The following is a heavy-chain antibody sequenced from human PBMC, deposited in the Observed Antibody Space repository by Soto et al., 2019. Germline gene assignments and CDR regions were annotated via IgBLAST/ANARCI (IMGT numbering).Heavy chain of an antibody. V-gene: IGHV3-13*01. CDR2: IGISGDT. J-gene: IGHJ6*02. CDR3: VRFSGVTLPHYYGMDV. D-gene: IGHD3-10*01. CDR1: GFNFRSYD. Sequence: PGGSLRLSCAASGFNFRSYDMHWVRQSTGKGLEWVSGIGISGDTFYLGSVKGRLTISRENAKNSLNLQMNDLRVGDTAVYYCVRFSGVTLPHYYGMDVWGQGTTVTVSS.